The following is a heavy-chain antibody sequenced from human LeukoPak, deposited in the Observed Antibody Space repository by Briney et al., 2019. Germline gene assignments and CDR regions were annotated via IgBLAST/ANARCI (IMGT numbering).Heavy chain of an antibody. CDR2: SYESGGT. D-gene: IGHD3-10*01. Sequence: PSETLSLTCTASGGSISEYYWSWIRQSPGKGLEWIGYSYESGGTNYNPSLRSRVTISLDTSKTQVSLKVTSLTAADTGVHYCARDRAAFYYASGLAYWGQGIPVTVSS. CDR3: ARDRAAFYYASGLAY. J-gene: IGHJ4*02. CDR1: GGSISEYY. V-gene: IGHV4-59*01.